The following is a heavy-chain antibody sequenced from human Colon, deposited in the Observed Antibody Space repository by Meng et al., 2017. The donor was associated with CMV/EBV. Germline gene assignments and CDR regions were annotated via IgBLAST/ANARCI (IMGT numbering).Heavy chain of an antibody. CDR1: GFSFGEYY. J-gene: IGHJ4*02. V-gene: IGHV3-11*01. CDR2: ISGPSSTI. D-gene: IGHD2-15*01. CDR3: ARDPSSGGSDY. Sequence: LKISCAASGFSFGEYYMSWIRQAPGKGLEWIAYISGPSSTIYYADSVKGRFTISRDNAKNSLFLQMDSLRAEDTAVYYCARDPSSGGSDYWGQGTLVTVSS.